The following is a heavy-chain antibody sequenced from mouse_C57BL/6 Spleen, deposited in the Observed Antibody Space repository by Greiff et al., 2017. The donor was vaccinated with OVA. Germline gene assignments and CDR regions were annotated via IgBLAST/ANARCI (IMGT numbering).Heavy chain of an antibody. D-gene: IGHD2-4*01. V-gene: IGHV3-6*01. Sequence: EVKLQESGPGLVKPSQSLSLTCSVTGYSITSGYYWNWIRQFPGNKLEWMGYISYDGSNNYNPSLKNRISITRDTSKNQFFLKLNSVTTEDTATYYCAILYDYFAYWGQGTLVTVSA. J-gene: IGHJ3*01. CDR3: AILYDYFAY. CDR2: ISYDGSN. CDR1: GYSITSGYY.